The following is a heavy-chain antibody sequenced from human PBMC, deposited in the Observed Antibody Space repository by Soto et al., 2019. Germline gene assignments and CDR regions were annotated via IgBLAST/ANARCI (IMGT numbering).Heavy chain of an antibody. V-gene: IGHV3-23*01. J-gene: IGHJ2*01. D-gene: IGHD2-21*02. CDR3: AITPNCGRDCSEGGYWFFDI. CDR2: ISGGGRST. CDR1: GTSISNYA. Sequence: EVQLLESGGGLVQPGGSLRLSCAASGTSISNYAMSWVRQAPGKGLEWVSAISGGGRSTYYADSVRGRFTISRDNSKNTLYLQMNTLRAEDTAVYYCAITPNCGRDCSEGGYWFFDIWGRGTLVTVSS.